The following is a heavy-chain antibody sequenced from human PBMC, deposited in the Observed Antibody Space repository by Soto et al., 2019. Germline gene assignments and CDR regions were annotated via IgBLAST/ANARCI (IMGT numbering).Heavy chain of an antibody. V-gene: IGHV3-11*01. Sequence: LSLTCTVSGGSISSYYWSWIRQAPGKGLEWVSYISSSGSTIYYADSVKGRFTISRDNAKNSLYLQMNSLRAEDTAVYYCARHGLFAWGQGTLVTVSS. J-gene: IGHJ5*02. D-gene: IGHD2-21*01. CDR3: ARHGLFA. CDR1: GGSISSYY. CDR2: ISSSGSTI.